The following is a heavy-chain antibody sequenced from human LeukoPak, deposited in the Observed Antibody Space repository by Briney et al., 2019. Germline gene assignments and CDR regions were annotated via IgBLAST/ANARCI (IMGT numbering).Heavy chain of an antibody. J-gene: IGHJ4*02. Sequence: GRSLRLSCVASGFTFSIYGMNWVRQAPGEGLEWVAVIWNDGNNKYYADSVKGRFTISRDNSKTTLYLQMNSLRAEDTAMYYCARDSPGGVLDYWGQGTLVTVSS. CDR3: ARDSPGGVLDY. CDR2: IWNDGNNK. CDR1: GFTFSIYG. D-gene: IGHD3-16*01. V-gene: IGHV3-33*01.